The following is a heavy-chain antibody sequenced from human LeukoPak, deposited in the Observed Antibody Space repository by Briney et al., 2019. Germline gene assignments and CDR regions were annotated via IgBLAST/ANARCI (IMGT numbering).Heavy chain of an antibody. CDR2: LSGSGGST. J-gene: IGHJ4*02. CDR1: GFTFSSYA. V-gene: IGHV3-23*01. Sequence: GGSLRLSCAASGFTFSSYAMSWVRQAPGKGLEWVSALSGSGGSTYYADSVKGRFTISRDNSKNTLYLQMNSLRAQGTAVYFCANSCGGKGYYDFWSGPFSWYFDYWGQGTLVTVSS. D-gene: IGHD3-3*01. CDR3: ANSCGGKGYYDFWSGPFSWYFDY.